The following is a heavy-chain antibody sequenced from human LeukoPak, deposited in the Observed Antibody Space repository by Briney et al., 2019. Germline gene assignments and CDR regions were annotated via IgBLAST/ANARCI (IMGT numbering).Heavy chain of an antibody. CDR2: IYTSGST. D-gene: IGHD5-12*01. Sequence: SQTLSLTCTVSGGSISSYYWSWIRQPAGKGLEWIGRIYTSGSTNYNPSLKSRVTVSVDTSKNQFSLKLSSVTAADTAVYYCARGGSGYTNYYYYYGMDVWGQGTTVTVSS. V-gene: IGHV4-4*07. J-gene: IGHJ6*02. CDR1: GGSISSYY. CDR3: ARGGSGYTNYYYYYGMDV.